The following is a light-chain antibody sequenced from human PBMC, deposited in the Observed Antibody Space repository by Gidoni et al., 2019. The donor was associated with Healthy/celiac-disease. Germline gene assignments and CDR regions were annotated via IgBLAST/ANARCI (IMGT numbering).Light chain of an antibody. V-gene: IGKV1-5*03. J-gene: IGKJ4*01. Sequence: DIQMTQPPSTLSASVGDRVTITCRASQSISSWLAWYQQKPGKAPKLLIYKASSLESGVPSRFSGSGSGTEFTLTISSLQPDDFATYYCQQYNSYPVTFXGXTKVEIK. CDR3: QQYNSYPVT. CDR1: QSISSW. CDR2: KAS.